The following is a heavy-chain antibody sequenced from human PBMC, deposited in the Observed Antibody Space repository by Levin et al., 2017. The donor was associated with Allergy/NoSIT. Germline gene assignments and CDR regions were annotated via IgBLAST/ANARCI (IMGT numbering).Heavy chain of an antibody. CDR3: ARKTIPPYTAWFDP. CDR2: ISQTGRT. J-gene: IGHJ5*02. D-gene: IGHD5-24*01. V-gene: IGHV4-34*01. Sequence: PSETLSLTCGVSGESSRNYYWSWIRQPPGQGLEWIGDISQTGRTSYNPSLKSRLTMSVDTSNNQFSLRLSEVTAADTAVYYCARKTIPPYTAWFDPWGQGIVVTVSS. CDR1: GESSRNYY.